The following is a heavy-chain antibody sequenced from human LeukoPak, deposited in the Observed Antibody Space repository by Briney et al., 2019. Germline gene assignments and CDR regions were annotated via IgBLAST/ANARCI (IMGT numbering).Heavy chain of an antibody. CDR1: GFTFSNAW. CDR3: TTAPVVATIIVDY. V-gene: IGHV3-15*01. D-gene: IGHD5-12*01. J-gene: IGHJ4*02. Sequence: GGSLRLSCAASGFTFSNAWMSWVRQAPGKGLEWVGRIKSKTDGGTTDYAAPVKGRFTISRDDSKNTLYLQMNSLKTEDTAVYYCTTAPVVATIIVDYWGQGTLVTVSS. CDR2: IKSKTDGGTT.